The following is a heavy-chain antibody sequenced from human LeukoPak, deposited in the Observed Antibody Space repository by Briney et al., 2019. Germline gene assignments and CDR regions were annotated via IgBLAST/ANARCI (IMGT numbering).Heavy chain of an antibody. J-gene: IGHJ6*04. V-gene: IGHV4-59*01. Sequence: KPSETLSLTCTVSGGSISSYYWSWIRQPPGKGLEWIGYIYYSGSTNYNPSLKSRVTISVDTSNNQFSLTLTDMTAEDSALYNFPRVGSFPSADVWGKGTSVTVSS. CDR1: GGSISSYY. D-gene: IGHD6-13*01. CDR3: PRVGSFPSADV. CDR2: IYYSGST.